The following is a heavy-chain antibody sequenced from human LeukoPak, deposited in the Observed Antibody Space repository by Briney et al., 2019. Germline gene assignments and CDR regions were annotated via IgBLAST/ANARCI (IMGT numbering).Heavy chain of an antibody. CDR2: ITTGDGNT. V-gene: IGHV3-23*01. CDR3: AKDAPYVEMATMVKAYYFDY. Sequence: PGGSLRLSCTASGFTFSSYTMTWVRQAPGKGLKWVSTITTGDGNTYYADSVKGRFTISRDNSKNTLYLQMNSLRAEDTAVYYCAKDAPYVEMATMVKAYYFDYWGQGTLVTVSS. J-gene: IGHJ4*02. D-gene: IGHD5-24*01. CDR1: GFTFSSYT.